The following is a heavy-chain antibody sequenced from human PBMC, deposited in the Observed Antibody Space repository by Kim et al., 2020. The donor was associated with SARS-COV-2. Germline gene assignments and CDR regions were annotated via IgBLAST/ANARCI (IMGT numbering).Heavy chain of an antibody. Sequence: ASVKVSCKASGYTFTSYYMHWVRQAPGQGLEWMGIINPSGGSTSYAQKFQGRVTMTRDTSTSTVYMELSSLRSEDTAVYYCARAPAMVVGRYHYYYGMDVWGQGTTVTVSS. CDR3: ARAPAMVVGRYHYYYGMDV. CDR2: INPSGGST. V-gene: IGHV1-46*01. J-gene: IGHJ6*02. CDR1: GYTFTSYY. D-gene: IGHD5-18*01.